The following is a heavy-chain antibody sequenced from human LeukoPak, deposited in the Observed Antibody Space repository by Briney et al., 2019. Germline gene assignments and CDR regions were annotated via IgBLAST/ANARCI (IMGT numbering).Heavy chain of an antibody. D-gene: IGHD4-11*01. CDR3: ARQSTVTTGFDP. CDR1: GGTFSSYA. Sequence: SSAKVSCKASGGTFSSYAISWVRQAPGQGLEWMGRIIPIFGTANYAQKFQGRVTITTDESTSTAYMELISLRSEDTAVYYCARQSTVTTGFDPWGQGTLVTVSS. V-gene: IGHV1-69*05. J-gene: IGHJ5*02. CDR2: IIPIFGTA.